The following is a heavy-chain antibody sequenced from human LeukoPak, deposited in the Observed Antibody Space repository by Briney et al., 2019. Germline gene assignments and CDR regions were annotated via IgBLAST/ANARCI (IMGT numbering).Heavy chain of an antibody. CDR1: GGSFSGYY. CDR3: ARDRGSITMIVDTS. D-gene: IGHD3-22*01. V-gene: IGHV4-34*01. CDR2: MYYGGST. J-gene: IGHJ4*02. Sequence: SETLSLTCAVYGGSFSGYYWSWIRQPPGKGLEWIGSMYYGGSTYYNPSLKSRVTISVDTSKNQFSLKLSSVTAADTAVYFCARDRGSITMIVDTSWGQGALVTVSS.